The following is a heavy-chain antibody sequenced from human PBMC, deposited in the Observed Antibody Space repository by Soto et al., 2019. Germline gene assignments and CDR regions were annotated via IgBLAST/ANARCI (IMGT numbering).Heavy chain of an antibody. J-gene: IGHJ4*02. CDR1: GYTFTSYG. D-gene: IGHD3-22*01. CDR3: ARKYYYDSSGYYDDY. CDR2: ISAYNGNT. V-gene: IGHV1-18*04. Sequence: ASVKVCCKASGYTFTSYGISWVRRAPGQGLEWMGWISAYNGNTDYAQKLQGRVTMTTDTSTSTAYMELRSLRSDDTAVYYCARKYYYDSSGYYDDYWGQGTLVTVSS.